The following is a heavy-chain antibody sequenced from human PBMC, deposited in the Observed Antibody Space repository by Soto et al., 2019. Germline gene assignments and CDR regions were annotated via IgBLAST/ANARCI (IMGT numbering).Heavy chain of an antibody. D-gene: IGHD1-26*01. J-gene: IGHJ4*02. CDR3: VRHRETWPIDY. Sequence: GASLKISCKASGYSFNSYWIGWVRQMPGKGLEWMGIVYPGDSDTRYSPSFDGQVTISADKSINTAYLQWSSLKASDTAMYYCVRHRETWPIDYWGQGTLVTVSS. CDR2: VYPGDSDT. V-gene: IGHV5-51*01. CDR1: GYSFNSYW.